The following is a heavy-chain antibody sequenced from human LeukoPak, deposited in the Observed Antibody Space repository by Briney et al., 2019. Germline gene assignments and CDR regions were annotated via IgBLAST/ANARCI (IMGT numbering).Heavy chain of an antibody. D-gene: IGHD1-1*01. CDR1: GYTFSTYG. CDR2: ISAHSGNT. Sequence: ASVKVSCKTSGYTFSTYGITWVRQAPGQGFQWMGWISAHSGNTKYAENFQGRISLTTDTSATTDYMELRSLTSDDTAVYYCARDLSSGGWTLEFDYWGQGSLVTVAS. V-gene: IGHV1-18*01. J-gene: IGHJ4*02. CDR3: ARDLSSGGWTLEFDY.